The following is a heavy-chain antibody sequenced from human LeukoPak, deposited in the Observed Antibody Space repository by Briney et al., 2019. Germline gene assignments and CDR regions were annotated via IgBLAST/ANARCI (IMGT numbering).Heavy chain of an antibody. CDR3: ASGYCSGGSCYSFERYFDY. CDR2: IIPIFGTA. J-gene: IGHJ4*02. Sequence: ASVKVSCKASGGTFSSYAISWVRQAPGQGLEWMGGIIPIFGTANYARKFQGRVTITADESTSTAYMELSSLRSEDTAVYYCASGYCSGGSCYSFERYFDYWGQGTLVTVSS. D-gene: IGHD2-15*01. CDR1: GGTFSSYA. V-gene: IGHV1-69*13.